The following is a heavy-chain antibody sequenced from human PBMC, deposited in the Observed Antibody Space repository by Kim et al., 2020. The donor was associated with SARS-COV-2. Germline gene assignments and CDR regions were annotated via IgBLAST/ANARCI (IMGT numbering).Heavy chain of an antibody. V-gene: IGHV3-74*01. Sequence: SDGRTTNYADSVKGRFTVSRDNAKSTVFLQMDSLRAGGTAVYYCAKGGFYLWGPGTLVTVSS. CDR2: SDGRTT. CDR3: AKGGFYL. J-gene: IGHJ5*02.